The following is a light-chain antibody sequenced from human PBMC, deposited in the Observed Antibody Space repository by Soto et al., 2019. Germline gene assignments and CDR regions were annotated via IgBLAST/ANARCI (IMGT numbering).Light chain of an antibody. J-gene: IGKJ3*01. V-gene: IGKV2-28*01. CDR1: QSLLHSNGYNY. CDR2: LGS. Sequence: DIVMTQSPLSLPVTPGEPASISCRSSQSLLHSNGYNYLDWYLQKPGQSPQLLIYLGSNRASGVPDRFSGSGSGTDFTLKISRVEAEDVGVYYCMQALKTFIFGPGTKVDIK. CDR3: MQALKTFI.